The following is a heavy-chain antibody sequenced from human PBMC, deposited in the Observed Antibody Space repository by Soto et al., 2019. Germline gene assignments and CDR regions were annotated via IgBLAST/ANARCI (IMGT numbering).Heavy chain of an antibody. J-gene: IGHJ6*01. D-gene: IGHD3-3*01. CDR1: EFTFSNYA. V-gene: IGHV3-21*01. Sequence: GGALRLSWAASEFTFSNYAMSWVRQAPGKGLEWVSSISSSSSYIYYADSVKGRFTISRDNAKNSLYLQMNSLRAEDTAVYYCAREPRLNTYYDGSRSHLAVSGQRTTVPVSS. CDR2: ISSSSSYI. CDR3: AREPRLNTYYDGSRSHLAV.